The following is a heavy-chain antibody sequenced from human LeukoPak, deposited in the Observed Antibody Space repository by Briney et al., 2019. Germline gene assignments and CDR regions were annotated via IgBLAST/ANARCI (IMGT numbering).Heavy chain of an antibody. V-gene: IGHV3-7*01. J-gene: IGHJ4*02. D-gene: IGHD6-19*01. Sequence: GGSLRLSCEASGFTFSNYWMSWVRQAPGKGLEWVANIKQDGSEKYYVDSVKGRFTISRDNAKNSLYLQMNSLRAEDTAVYYCAREGNSGWSFDYWGQGTLVTVSS. CDR1: GFTFSNYW. CDR3: AREGNSGWSFDY. CDR2: IKQDGSEK.